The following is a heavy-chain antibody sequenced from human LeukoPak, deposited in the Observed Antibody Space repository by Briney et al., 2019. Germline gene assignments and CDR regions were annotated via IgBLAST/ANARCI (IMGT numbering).Heavy chain of an antibody. CDR2: ISYDGSNK. CDR1: GFTFSSYG. J-gene: IGHJ4*02. CDR3: AKDRYQLDY. Sequence: GGSLRLSCAASGFTFSSYGMHWVRQAPGKGLEWVAVISYDGSNKYYADSVKGRFTISRDNSKNTLYLQVNSLRAEDTAVYYCAKDRYQLDYWGQGTLVTVSS. V-gene: IGHV3-30*18. D-gene: IGHD2-2*01.